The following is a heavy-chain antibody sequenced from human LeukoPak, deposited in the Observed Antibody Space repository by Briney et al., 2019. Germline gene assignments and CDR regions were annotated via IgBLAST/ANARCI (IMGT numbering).Heavy chain of an antibody. V-gene: IGHV3-30*03. J-gene: IGHJ6*02. D-gene: IGHD3-9*01. Sequence: PGGSLRLSCAASGFTFSSYGMHWVRQAPGKGLEWVAVISYDGSNKYYADSVKGRFTISRDNSKNTLYLQMNSLRAEDTAVYYCAREYEDDWLPLRGMDVWGQGTTVTVSS. CDR3: AREYEDDWLPLRGMDV. CDR2: ISYDGSNK. CDR1: GFTFSSYG.